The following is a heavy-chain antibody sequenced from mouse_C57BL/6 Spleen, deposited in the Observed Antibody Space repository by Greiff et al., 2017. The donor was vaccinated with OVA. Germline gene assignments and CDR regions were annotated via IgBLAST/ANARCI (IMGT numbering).Heavy chain of an antibody. CDR1: GFTFSSYA. CDR3: TREGGKRGRDGMDY. V-gene: IGHV5-9-1*02. D-gene: IGHD2-1*01. CDR2: ISSGGGYI. J-gene: IGHJ4*01. Sequence: EVKLVESGEGLVKPGGSLTLSCAASGFTFSSYAMSWVRQTPEKRLEWVAYISSGGGYIYYADTVKGRFTISRDNARNTLYLQMSSLKSEDTAMYYCTREGGKRGRDGMDYGGKGTSVTVPS.